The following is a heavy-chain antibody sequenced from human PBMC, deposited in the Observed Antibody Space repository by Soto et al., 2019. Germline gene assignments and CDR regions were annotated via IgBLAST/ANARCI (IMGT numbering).Heavy chain of an antibody. V-gene: IGHV5-51*01. J-gene: IGHJ4*01. CDR2: IYPGDSDT. D-gene: IGHD3-10*01. CDR1: GYSFTAYW. CDR3: ARHSTSAPKDY. Sequence: GESLKISCKGSGYSFTAYWIAWVRQMPGKGLEWVGIIYPGDSDTRYSPSFEGHVTISVDKSISTAFLQWNSLKASDNAIYYCARHSTSAPKDYWGQGTLVTVSS.